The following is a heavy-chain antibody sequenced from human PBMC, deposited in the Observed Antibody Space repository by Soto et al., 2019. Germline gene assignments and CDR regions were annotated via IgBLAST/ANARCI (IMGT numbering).Heavy chain of an antibody. D-gene: IGHD1-7*01. J-gene: IGHJ4*02. CDR2: IYYSGST. Sequence: QVQLQESGPGLVKPSETLSLTCTVSGGSISSYYWSWIRQPPGKGLEWIGYIYYSGSTNYNPSLKSRVTISVDTSKNQFSLKLSSVTAADTAVYYCARGPLHYSWNYEFDYWGQGTLVNVSS. CDR3: ARGPLHYSWNYEFDY. CDR1: GGSISSYY. V-gene: IGHV4-59*01.